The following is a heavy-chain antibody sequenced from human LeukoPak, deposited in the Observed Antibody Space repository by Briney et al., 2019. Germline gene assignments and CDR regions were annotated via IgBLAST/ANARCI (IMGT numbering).Heavy chain of an antibody. D-gene: IGHD3-16*02. Sequence: SETLSLTCAVYGGSFSGYYWSWTRQPPGKGLEWIGEINHSGSTNYNPSLKSRVTTSVDTSKNQFSLKLSSVTAADTAVYYCARDYDYVWGSYRLGGYDYWGQGTLVTVSS. CDR3: ARDYDYVWGSYRLGGYDY. CDR2: INHSGST. V-gene: IGHV4-34*01. CDR1: GGSFSGYY. J-gene: IGHJ4*02.